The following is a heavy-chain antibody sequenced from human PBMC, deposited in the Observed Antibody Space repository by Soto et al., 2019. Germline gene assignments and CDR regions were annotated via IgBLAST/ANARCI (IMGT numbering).Heavy chain of an antibody. CDR2: IWYDGSNK. CDR3: ARDCCLGGNEIDY. CDR1: GFTFSSYG. D-gene: IGHD3-16*01. V-gene: IGHV3-33*01. J-gene: IGHJ4*02. Sequence: ESGGGVVQPGRSLRLSCAASGFTFSSYGMHWVRQAPGKGLEWVAVIWYDGSNKYYADSVKGRFTISRDNSKNTLYLQMNSLRAEDTAVYYCARDCCLGGNEIDYWGQGTLVTVSS.